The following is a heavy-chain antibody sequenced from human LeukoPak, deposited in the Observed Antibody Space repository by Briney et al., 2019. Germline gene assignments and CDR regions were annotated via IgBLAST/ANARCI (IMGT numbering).Heavy chain of an antibody. CDR3: AKIPDVSDY. CDR2: IGASGDSI. D-gene: IGHD5/OR15-5a*01. CDR1: GFTFSSYA. V-gene: IGHV3-23*01. J-gene: IGHJ4*02. Sequence: PGGSLRLSGAVSGFTFSSYAMIWVRQAPGRGLVWVSSIGASGDSIYYTDSVKGRFTISRDNSKNALYLQMSSLRVEDTAVYYCAKIPDVSDYWGQGTLVTVSS.